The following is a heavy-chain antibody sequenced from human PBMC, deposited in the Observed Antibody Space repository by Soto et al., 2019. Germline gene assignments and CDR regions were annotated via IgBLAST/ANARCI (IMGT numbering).Heavy chain of an antibody. CDR3: ARANYDSSGSYYYYGMDV. CDR1: GGTFSSYA. D-gene: IGHD3-22*01. V-gene: IGHV1-69*13. J-gene: IGHJ6*02. CDR2: IIPIFGTA. Sequence: ASVKVSCKASGGTFSSYAISWVRQAPGQGLEWMGGIIPIFGTANYAQKFQGRVTITADESTSTAYMELSSLRSEDTAVYYCARANYDSSGSYYYYGMDVWGQGTTGTVSS.